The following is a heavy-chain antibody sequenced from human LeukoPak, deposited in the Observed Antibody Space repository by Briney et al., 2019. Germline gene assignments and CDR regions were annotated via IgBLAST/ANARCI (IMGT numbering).Heavy chain of an antibody. Sequence: PSQTLSLTCTVSGGSISSGTYYWTWIRQPAGKGLEWIGRIYTSGSTNYNPSLKSRVTISVDTSKNQFSLKLSSVTAADTAVYFCARGPYSYDSSGAFDIWGQGTMVTVSS. J-gene: IGHJ3*02. D-gene: IGHD3-22*01. CDR3: ARGPYSYDSSGAFDI. CDR2: IYTSGST. CDR1: GGSISSGTYY. V-gene: IGHV4-61*02.